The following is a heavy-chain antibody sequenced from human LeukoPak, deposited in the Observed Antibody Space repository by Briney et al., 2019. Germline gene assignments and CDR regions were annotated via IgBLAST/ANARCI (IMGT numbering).Heavy chain of an antibody. CDR1: GFTLSSYS. Sequence: GGSLRLSCAASGFTLSSYSMNWVRQTPGKGLEWVSSISSSSSYIYYADSVKGRFTISRDNAENSLYLQMNSLRAEDTAVYYCVRGCDRASCPYYFDSWAQGTLVTVSS. D-gene: IGHD4/OR15-4a*01. CDR2: ISSSSSYI. CDR3: VRGCDRASCPYYFDS. V-gene: IGHV3-21*06. J-gene: IGHJ4*02.